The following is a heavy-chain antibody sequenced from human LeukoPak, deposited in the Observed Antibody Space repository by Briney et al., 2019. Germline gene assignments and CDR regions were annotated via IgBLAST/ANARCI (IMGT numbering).Heavy chain of an antibody. CDR3: ARHSAYSGGWYYRGVFDY. CDR1: GGSISSYY. V-gene: IGHV4-59*08. D-gene: IGHD6-19*01. J-gene: IGHJ4*02. Sequence: PSETLSLTCTVSGGSISSYYWSWIRQPPGKGLEWIGYIYYSGSTNYNPSLKSRVTISVDTSKNQFSLKLSSVTAADTAVYYCARHSAYSGGWYYRGVFDYWGQGTLVTVSS. CDR2: IYYSGST.